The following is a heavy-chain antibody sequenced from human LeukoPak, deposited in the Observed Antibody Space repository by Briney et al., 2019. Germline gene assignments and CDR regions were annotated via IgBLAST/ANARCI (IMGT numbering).Heavy chain of an antibody. V-gene: IGHV5-51*01. CDR1: GYSFTSYW. CDR3: ARLAGDDYGDYGRQFGY. D-gene: IGHD4-17*01. J-gene: IGHJ4*02. Sequence: GESLKISCKGSGYSFTSYWIGWVRQMPGKGLEWMGIIYPGDSDTRYSPSFQGQVTISADKSISTAYQQWSSLKASDTAMYYCARLAGDDYGDYGRQFGYWGQGTLVTVSS. CDR2: IYPGDSDT.